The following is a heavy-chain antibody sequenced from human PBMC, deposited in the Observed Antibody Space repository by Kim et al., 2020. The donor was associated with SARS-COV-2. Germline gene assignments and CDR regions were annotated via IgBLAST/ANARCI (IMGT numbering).Heavy chain of an antibody. CDR1: GGSISSSSYY. V-gene: IGHV4-39*01. CDR3: ARHEVGGRIQLWSFADVNWFDP. Sequence: SETLSLTCTVSGGSISSSSYYWGWIRQPPGKGLEWIGSIYYSGSTYYNPSLKSRVTISVDTSKNQFSLKLSSVTAADTAVYYCARHEVGGRIQLWSFADVNWFDPWGQGTLVTVSS. D-gene: IGHD5-18*01. CDR2: IYYSGST. J-gene: IGHJ5*02.